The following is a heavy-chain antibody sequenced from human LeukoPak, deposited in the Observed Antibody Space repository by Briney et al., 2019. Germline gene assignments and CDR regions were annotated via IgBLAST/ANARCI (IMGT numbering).Heavy chain of an antibody. CDR2: ISSSSSYT. CDR1: GFTFSDYY. J-gene: IGHJ4*02. D-gene: IGHD3-10*01. CDR3: TRGWFGELPADH. V-gene: IGHV3-11*05. Sequence: GGSLRLSCAASGFTFSDYYMSWIRQAPGKGLEWVSYISSSSSYTNYADSVKGRFTISRDNAKNSLYLQMNSLKTEDTAVYYCTRGWFGELPADHWGQGTLVTVSS.